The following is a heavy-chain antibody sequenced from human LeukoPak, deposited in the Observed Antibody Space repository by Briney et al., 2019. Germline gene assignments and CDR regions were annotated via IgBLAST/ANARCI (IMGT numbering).Heavy chain of an antibody. D-gene: IGHD2-2*01. CDR1: EHSLTELS. CDR3: ATPGPAPINNWFET. CDR2: FDPEEGET. Sequence: ASVKVSCKVSEHSLTELSVHWVRQAPRKGLEWMGRFDPEEGETVYAQNFQGRVTLTEDTSIDTAYMEVYILRSEDTAVYYCATPGPAPINNWFETWGQGTLVTVSS. V-gene: IGHV1-24*01. J-gene: IGHJ5*02.